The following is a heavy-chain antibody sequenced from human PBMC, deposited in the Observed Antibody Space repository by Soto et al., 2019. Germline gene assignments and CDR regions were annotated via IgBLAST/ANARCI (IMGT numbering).Heavy chain of an antibody. CDR2: INPDASDT. Sequence: EVQLVESGGGLGQPGGSLRLSCAASGFTFSRHWLHWVRQAPGEGLVWVSRINPDASDTKYADSVKGRFTISRDNAKSTLYLDMKSLRAEDTGVYYCARPKTMIYSAFDVWGQGTRVTVSS. CDR1: GFTFSRHW. V-gene: IGHV3-74*03. CDR3: ARPKTMIYSAFDV. J-gene: IGHJ3*01. D-gene: IGHD3-22*01.